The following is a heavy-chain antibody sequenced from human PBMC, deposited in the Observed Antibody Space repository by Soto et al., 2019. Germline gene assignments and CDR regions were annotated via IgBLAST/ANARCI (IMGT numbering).Heavy chain of an antibody. Sequence: APMKLSRHTCGYTFVNYRISWVRRGPGQVLDKMGWISAYNGNTNYAQKLQRRVTMTTDASTSTAYMELRRLRSVDTAMYYCARDRYFERTGNFYYWGQ. V-gene: IGHV1-18*01. CDR2: ISAYNGNT. CDR1: GYTFVNYR. J-gene: IGHJ4*02. D-gene: IGHD3-9*01. CDR3: ARDRYFERTGNFYY.